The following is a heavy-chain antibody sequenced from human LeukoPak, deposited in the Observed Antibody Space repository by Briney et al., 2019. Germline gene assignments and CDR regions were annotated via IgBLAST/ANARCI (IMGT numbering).Heavy chain of an antibody. Sequence: PGGSLRLSCAASGFTFSSYSMNWVRQAPGKGLEWVSSISSSSSYIYYADSVKGRFTISRDNAKNSLYLQMNSLRAEDTAVYYCARGSMVVTAHDYWGQGTLVTVSS. D-gene: IGHD2-21*02. CDR3: ARGSMVVTAHDY. CDR2: ISSSSSYI. V-gene: IGHV3-21*01. CDR1: GFTFSSYS. J-gene: IGHJ4*02.